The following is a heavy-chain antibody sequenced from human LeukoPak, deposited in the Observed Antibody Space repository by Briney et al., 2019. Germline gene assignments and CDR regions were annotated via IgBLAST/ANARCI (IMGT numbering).Heavy chain of an antibody. J-gene: IGHJ3*02. CDR2: ISSSGSTI. D-gene: IGHD1-14*01. Sequence: PGGSLRLSCAASGFTFSSYEMNWVRQAPGKGLEWVSYISSSGSTIYYADSVKGRFTISRDNSKNTLYLQMNSLRAEDTAVYYCAKGGIIPRAFDIWGQGTMVTVSS. CDR1: GFTFSSYE. V-gene: IGHV3-48*03. CDR3: AKGGIIPRAFDI.